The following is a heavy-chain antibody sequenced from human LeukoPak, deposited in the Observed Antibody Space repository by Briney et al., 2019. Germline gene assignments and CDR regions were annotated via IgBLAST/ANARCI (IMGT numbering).Heavy chain of an antibody. Sequence: SETLSLTCTVSGGSISSYYWSWIRQPAGKGLEWIGRIYTSGSTNYNPSLKSRVTMSVDTSKNQFSLKLSSVTAADTAVYYCARDPAYTGRYSVSELWGQGTLVTVSS. CDR1: GGSISSYY. D-gene: IGHD1-26*01. CDR2: IYTSGST. V-gene: IGHV4-4*07. J-gene: IGHJ4*02. CDR3: ARDPAYTGRYSVSEL.